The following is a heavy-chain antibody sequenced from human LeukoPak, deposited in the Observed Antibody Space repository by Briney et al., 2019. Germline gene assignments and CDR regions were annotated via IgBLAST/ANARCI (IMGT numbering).Heavy chain of an antibody. CDR2: IYYSGST. Sequence: SETLSLTCTVSGGSISSYYWSWIRQPPGKGLEWIGYIYYSGSTNYNPSLKSRVTISVDTSKNQFSLKLSSVTAADTAVYYCARDADGYDYLDYWGQGTLVTVSS. V-gene: IGHV4-59*01. J-gene: IGHJ4*02. D-gene: IGHD5-24*01. CDR1: GGSISSYY. CDR3: ARDADGYDYLDY.